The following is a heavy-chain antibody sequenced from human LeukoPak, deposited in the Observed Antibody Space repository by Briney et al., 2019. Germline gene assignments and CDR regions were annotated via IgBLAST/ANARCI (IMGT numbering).Heavy chain of an antibody. CDR2: ISYDGSNK. D-gene: IGHD3-22*01. J-gene: IGHJ4*02. CDR3: AKFHTDSSGYYSPGY. Sequence: GGSLTLSCAASGFTFSSYGMHWVRQAPGKGLEWVAVISYDGSNKYYADSVTGRFTISRDNSKNTLYLQMNSLRAEDTAVYYCAKFHTDSSGYYSPGYWGQGTLVTVSS. CDR1: GFTFSSYG. V-gene: IGHV3-30*18.